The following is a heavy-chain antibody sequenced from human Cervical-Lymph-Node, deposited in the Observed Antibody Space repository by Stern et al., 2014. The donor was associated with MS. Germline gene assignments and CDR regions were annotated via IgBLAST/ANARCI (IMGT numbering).Heavy chain of an antibody. V-gene: IGHV6-1*01. J-gene: IGHJ5*02. CDR3: ARGPRGSSWHWFDP. CDR1: GDRVSSNSAA. Sequence: QVQLQQSGPGLVKPSQTLSVTCAISGDRVSSNSAAWNWIRQSPSRGLEWLGRIYYASKWYNDYALSVKSRLSINSDTSKNQVSLQLNSVTPEDTAVYYCARGPRGSSWHWFDPWGQGTLVTVSS. CDR2: IYYASKWYN. D-gene: IGHD6-13*01.